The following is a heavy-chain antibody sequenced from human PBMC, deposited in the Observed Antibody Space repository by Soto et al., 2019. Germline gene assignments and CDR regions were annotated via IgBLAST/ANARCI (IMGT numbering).Heavy chain of an antibody. CDR2: IYSGGST. V-gene: IGHV3-53*01. CDR1: GFSVSSNY. J-gene: IGHJ6*02. Sequence: GGSLRLSCAASGFSVSSNYMTWVRQPPGKGLEWVSLIYSGGSTYYADSVEGRFTISRDNSKNTLYLQMNSLRAEDTAVYYCAKVRFGELLYPDYYYGMDVWGQGTTVTVSS. CDR3: AKVRFGELLYPDYYYGMDV. D-gene: IGHD3-10*01.